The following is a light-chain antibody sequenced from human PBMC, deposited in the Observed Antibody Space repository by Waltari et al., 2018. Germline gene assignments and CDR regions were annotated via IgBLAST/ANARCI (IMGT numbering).Light chain of an antibody. J-gene: IGLJ2*01. CDR3: QSYDSSLSGGV. CDR2: GNS. Sequence: QSVLTQPPSVSGAPGQRVTISCTGSSSNIGAGYDVHWYQQLPGTAPKLLIYGNSRRPSGVPDRCSGYKSGTSASLAITGLQAEDEADYYCQSYDSSLSGGVFGGGTKLTVL. V-gene: IGLV1-40*01. CDR1: SSNIGAGYD.